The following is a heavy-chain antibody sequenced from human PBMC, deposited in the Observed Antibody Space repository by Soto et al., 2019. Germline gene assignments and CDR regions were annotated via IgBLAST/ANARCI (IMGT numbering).Heavy chain of an antibody. CDR1: GFTFSTYN. CDR3: AGSVTTNYFDS. D-gene: IGHD4-17*01. CDR2: ISSRSSTI. J-gene: IGHJ4*01. Sequence: EVQLEESGGGLVQPGGSLRLACAASGFTFSTYNMNWVRQAPGKGLEWVSYISSRSSTIYYADSVKGRFTISRDNAKNSLYLQMNSLRAEDTAVYYCAGSVTTNYFDSWGHGTLVTFSS. V-gene: IGHV3-48*01.